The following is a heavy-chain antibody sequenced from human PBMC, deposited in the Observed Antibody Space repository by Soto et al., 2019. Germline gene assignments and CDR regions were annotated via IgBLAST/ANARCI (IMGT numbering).Heavy chain of an antibody. CDR1: RGAFGDYW. CDR3: ARDVTHNWFDS. J-gene: IGHJ5*01. V-gene: IGHV3-74*01. CDR2: INRDANDI. D-gene: IGHD5-18*01. Sequence: EVQLVESGGGLVQPGGSLRLSCEASRGAFGDYWMHWVRQAPGKGLVWVSRINRDANDIIYADSVKGRFTASRDNAKNMVFLQMNSLRVEDTAVYYCARDVTHNWFDSRGQGTLVTVSS.